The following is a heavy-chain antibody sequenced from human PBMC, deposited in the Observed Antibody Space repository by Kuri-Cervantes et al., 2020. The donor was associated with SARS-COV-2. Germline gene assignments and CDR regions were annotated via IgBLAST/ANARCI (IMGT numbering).Heavy chain of an antibody. Sequence: GESLKISCAASGFTFSSYWMTWVCQAPGKGLEWVANIKQDGSEKYYVDSVKGRFTISRDNAKNSLYLQMNSLRAEDTAVYYRARDPDYGGNSPGNYWGQGTLVTVSS. CDR1: GFTFSSYW. CDR3: ARDPDYGGNSPGNY. V-gene: IGHV3-7*01. D-gene: IGHD4-23*01. CDR2: IKQDGSEK. J-gene: IGHJ4*02.